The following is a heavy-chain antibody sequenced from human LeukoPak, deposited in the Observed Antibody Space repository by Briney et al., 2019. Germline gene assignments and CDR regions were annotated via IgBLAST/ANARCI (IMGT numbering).Heavy chain of an antibody. CDR2: ICSGGST. CDR3: ARVRGYPRKIDVFDI. J-gene: IGHJ3*02. Sequence: GGSLRLSCAASGFTVSSNYMSWVRQAPGKGLEWVSVICSGGSTYYADSVKGRFTISRDNSKNTLYLQMNSLRAEDTAVYYCARVRGYPRKIDVFDIGGKGKMAPVFS. V-gene: IGHV3-66*01. CDR1: GFTVSSNY. D-gene: IGHD3-3*01.